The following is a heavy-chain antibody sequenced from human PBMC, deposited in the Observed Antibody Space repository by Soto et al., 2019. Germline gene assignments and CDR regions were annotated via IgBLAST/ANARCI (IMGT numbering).Heavy chain of an antibody. CDR3: AGGDGGADAFDL. Sequence: QVQLVQSGTEVRKPGSSVNVSCQASGDTFGTYTFSWVRQAPGQGLQWMGEIIPMFRTTNYAPRFQGRLTLTADDSTRIVYMELNSLTFEDTAVYYCAGGDGGADAFDLWGQGTMIAVSS. D-gene: IGHD3-16*01. CDR2: IIPMFRTT. J-gene: IGHJ3*01. V-gene: IGHV1-69*12. CDR1: GDTFGTYT.